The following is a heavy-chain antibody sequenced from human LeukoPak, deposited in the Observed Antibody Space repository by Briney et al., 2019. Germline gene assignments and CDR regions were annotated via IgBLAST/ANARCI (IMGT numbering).Heavy chain of an antibody. CDR2: ISSGGSTI. V-gene: IGHV3-11*01. Sequence: GGSLRLSCAASGFTFSTYWMTWIRQAPGKGLEWVSYISSGGSTIYYAESVKGRITISRDNAKNSLFLQMNSLRAEDTAVYYCARVLRYCSGGNCYSGGLGYMDVWGKGTTVTISS. CDR3: ARVLRYCSGGNCYSGGLGYMDV. J-gene: IGHJ6*03. CDR1: GFTFSTYW. D-gene: IGHD2-15*01.